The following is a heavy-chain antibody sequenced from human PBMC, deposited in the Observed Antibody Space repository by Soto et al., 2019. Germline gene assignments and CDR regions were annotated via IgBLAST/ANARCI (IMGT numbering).Heavy chain of an antibody. D-gene: IGHD1-1*01. CDR2: IYHSGST. CDR1: GGSSSSGGYS. Sequence: TLSLTWAVSGGSSSSGGYSWSWIRQPPGKGLEWIGYIYHSGSTLYNPSLKSRVTISVDKSKNQFSLKLTSVTAADTAVYYCARDQLEGNWFDPWGQGTLVTVSS. V-gene: IGHV4-30-2*01. CDR3: ARDQLEGNWFDP. J-gene: IGHJ5*02.